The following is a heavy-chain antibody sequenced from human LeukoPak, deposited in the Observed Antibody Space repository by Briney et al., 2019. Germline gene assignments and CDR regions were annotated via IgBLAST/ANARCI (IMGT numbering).Heavy chain of an antibody. Sequence: ASVKVSCKTSGYTFTSYYMHWVRQAPGQGLEWMGIINPSGGSTSYAQKFQGRVTMTRDTSTSTVYMELSSLRSEDTAVYYCARNPQYDFWSGYPGARLFYYGMDVWGQGTTVTVSS. CDR1: GYTFTSYY. D-gene: IGHD3-3*01. V-gene: IGHV1-46*01. CDR2: INPSGGST. J-gene: IGHJ6*02. CDR3: ARNPQYDFWSGYPGARLFYYGMDV.